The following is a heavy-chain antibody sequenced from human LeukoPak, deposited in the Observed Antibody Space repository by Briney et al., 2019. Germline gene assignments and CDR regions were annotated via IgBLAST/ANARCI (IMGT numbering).Heavy chain of an antibody. CDR1: GFTFSSYS. V-gene: IGHV3-21*01. J-gene: IGHJ1*01. D-gene: IGHD3-9*01. CDR2: ISSSSSYI. CDR3: ARDGPTFYDILTVYYNQGYFQH. Sequence: GGSLRLSCAASGFTFSSYSMNWVRQAPGKGLEWVSPISSSSSYILYADSVKGRFTISRDNAKNSLYLQMNSLRAEDTAVYYCARDGPTFYDILTVYYNQGYFQHWGQGTLVTVSS.